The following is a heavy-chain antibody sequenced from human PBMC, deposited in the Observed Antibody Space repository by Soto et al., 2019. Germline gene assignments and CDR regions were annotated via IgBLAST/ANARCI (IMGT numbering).Heavy chain of an antibody. V-gene: IGHV1-8*01. CDR1: GYTFASYD. J-gene: IGHJ6*02. CDR2: MNPNSGNT. CDR3: ARTMTRYYYYGMDV. Sequence: QVQLVQSGAEVKKPGASVKVSCKASGYTFASYDINWVRQATGQGLEWMGWMNPNSGNTGYAQKFQGRVTMTRNTSISTAYMELSSLRSEDTAVYYCARTMTRYYYYGMDVWGQGTTVTVSS.